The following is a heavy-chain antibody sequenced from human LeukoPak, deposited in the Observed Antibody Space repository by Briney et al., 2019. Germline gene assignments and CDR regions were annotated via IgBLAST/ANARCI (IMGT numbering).Heavy chain of an antibody. V-gene: IGHV3-48*03. CDR3: AKEEGITMIVVGSDY. CDR2: ISSSGSTI. D-gene: IGHD3-22*01. CDR1: GFTFSSYE. Sequence: GGSLRLSCAASGFTFSSYEMNWVRQAPGKGLEWVSYISSSGSTIYYADSVKGRFTISRDNAKNTLYLQMNSLRAEDTAVYYCAKEEGITMIVVGSDYWGQGTLVTVSS. J-gene: IGHJ4*02.